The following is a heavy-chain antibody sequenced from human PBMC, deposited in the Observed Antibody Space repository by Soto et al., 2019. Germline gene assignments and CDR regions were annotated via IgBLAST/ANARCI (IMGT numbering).Heavy chain of an antibody. CDR1: GYTFTSYG. V-gene: IGHV1-18*03. J-gene: IGHJ4*02. Sequence: QVQLVQSGAEVKKPGASVKVSCKASGYTFTSYGISWVRQAPGQGLEWMGWISAYNGNTNYAQKLQGSXTXTXXTSTRTAYMELRSLRADDMAVYYCARDRGSYALDYWGQGTLVTVSS. D-gene: IGHD1-26*01. CDR3: ARDRGSYALDY. CDR2: ISAYNGNT.